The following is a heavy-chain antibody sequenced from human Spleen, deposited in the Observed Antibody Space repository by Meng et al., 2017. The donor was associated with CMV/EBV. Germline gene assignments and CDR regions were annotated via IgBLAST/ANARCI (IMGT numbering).Heavy chain of an antibody. CDR3: ARDGVSSGHFDC. D-gene: IGHD6-19*01. V-gene: IGHV3-21*01. J-gene: IGHJ4*02. CDR1: GFTFSSFT. CDR2: VSSSSTYI. Sequence: GGSLRLSCAASGFTFSSFTMNWVRQAPGKGLEWVSSVSSSSTYIYFSDLLKGRFTVSRDNAKNSLYLQMNSLRAEDTAVYYCARDGVSSGHFDCWGQGTLVTVSS.